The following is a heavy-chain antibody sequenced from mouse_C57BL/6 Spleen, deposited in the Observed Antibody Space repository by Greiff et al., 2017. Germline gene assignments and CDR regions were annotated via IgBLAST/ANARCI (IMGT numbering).Heavy chain of an antibody. CDR1: GYTFTSYG. D-gene: IGHD2-4*01. J-gene: IGHJ4*01. CDR2: IYPRSGNT. Sequence: VKLMESGAELARPGASVKLSCKASGYTFTSYGISWVKQRTGQGLEWIGEIYPRSGNTYYNEKFKGKATLTADKASSTAYMELRSLTSADSAVYFCARGVDDDDGGGNAMDYWGQGTSVTVSS. V-gene: IGHV1-81*01. CDR3: ARGVDDDDGGGNAMDY.